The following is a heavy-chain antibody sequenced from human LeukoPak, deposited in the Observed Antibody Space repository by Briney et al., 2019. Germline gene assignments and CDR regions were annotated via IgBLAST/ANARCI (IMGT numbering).Heavy chain of an antibody. J-gene: IGHJ4*02. CDR2: IIPIFGTA. V-gene: IGHV1-69*13. CDR3: ARGWLSETTVVTPYNY. CDR1: GGTFSSHA. Sequence: GASVKVSCKASGGTFSSHAISWVRQAPGQGLEWMGGIIPIFGTASYAQKFQGRVTITAVESMSTAYMELSSLRSEDTAVYYCARGWLSETTVVTPYNYWGQGTLVTVSS. D-gene: IGHD4-23*01.